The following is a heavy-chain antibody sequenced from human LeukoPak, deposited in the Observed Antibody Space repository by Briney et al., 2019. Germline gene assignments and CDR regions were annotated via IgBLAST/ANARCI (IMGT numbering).Heavy chain of an antibody. CDR1: GFTFSSYA. J-gene: IGHJ4*02. D-gene: IGHD5-18*01. Sequence: GGSLRLSCAASGFTFSSYAMSWVRQAPGKGLEWVSAISGSGGSTYYADSVTGRFTISRDNSKNMLYLQMNSLRAEDTAVYYCAKDTVMISSGLFDYWGQGTLVTVSS. CDR2: ISGSGGST. CDR3: AKDTVMISSGLFDY. V-gene: IGHV3-23*01.